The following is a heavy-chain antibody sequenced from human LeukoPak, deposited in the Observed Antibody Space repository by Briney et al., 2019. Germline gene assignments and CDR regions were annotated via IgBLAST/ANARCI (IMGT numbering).Heavy chain of an antibody. CDR3: ARDQYRYGGYDSDY. V-gene: IGHV3-21*01. CDR2: ISSSSSYI. CDR1: GFTFSSYS. D-gene: IGHD5-12*01. Sequence: KSGGSLRLSCAASGFTFSSYSMNWVRQAPGKGLEWVSSISSSSSYIYYADSVKGRFTISRDNAKNSLYLQMNSLRAEDTAVYYCARDQYRYGGYDSDYWGQGTLVTVSS. J-gene: IGHJ4*02.